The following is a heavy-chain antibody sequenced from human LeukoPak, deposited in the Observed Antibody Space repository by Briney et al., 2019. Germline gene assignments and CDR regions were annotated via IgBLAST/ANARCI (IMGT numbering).Heavy chain of an antibody. CDR2: INSDGSST. J-gene: IGHJ4*02. Sequence: GGSLRLSCAASGFTFSSYNMNWVRQAPGKGLVWVSRINSDGSSTSYADSVKGRFTISRDNAKNTLYLQMNSLRAEDTAVYYCARGPTLLWFGELPSDYWGQGTLVTVSS. D-gene: IGHD3-10*01. CDR3: ARGPTLLWFGELPSDY. V-gene: IGHV3-74*01. CDR1: GFTFSSYN.